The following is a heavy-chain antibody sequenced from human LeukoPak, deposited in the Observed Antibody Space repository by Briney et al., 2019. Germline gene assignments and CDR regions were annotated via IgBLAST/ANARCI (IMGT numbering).Heavy chain of an antibody. D-gene: IGHD3-10*01. CDR1: GGSISSGGYY. Sequence: SQTLSLTCTVSGGSISSGGYYWSWIRQPPGKGLEWIGYIYHSGSTNYNPSLKSRVTISVDTSKNQFSLKLSSVTAADTAVYYCASWFGAYYGMDVWGQGTTVTVSS. J-gene: IGHJ6*02. CDR3: ASWFGAYYGMDV. CDR2: IYHSGST. V-gene: IGHV4-30-2*01.